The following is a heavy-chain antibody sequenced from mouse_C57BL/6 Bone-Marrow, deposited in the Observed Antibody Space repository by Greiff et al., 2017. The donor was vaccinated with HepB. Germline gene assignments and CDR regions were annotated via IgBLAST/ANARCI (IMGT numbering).Heavy chain of an antibody. CDR2: IYPGSGST. Sequence: QVQLQQPGAELVKPGASVKMSCKASGYTFTSYWITWVKQRPGQGLEWIGDIYPGSGSTNYNEKFKSKATLTVDTASSTAYMQLSSLAAEDSAVYYCASTEAGDWGTGTTVTVSS. J-gene: IGHJ1*03. V-gene: IGHV1-55*01. CDR3: ASTEAGD. CDR1: GYTFTSYW.